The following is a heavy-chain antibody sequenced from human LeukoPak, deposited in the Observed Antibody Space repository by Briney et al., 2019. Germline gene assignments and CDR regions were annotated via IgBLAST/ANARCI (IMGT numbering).Heavy chain of an antibody. CDR3: ARSGYVGLVRAFDI. J-gene: IGHJ3*02. D-gene: IGHD5-12*01. CDR2: ISSSSSSYI. Sequence: PGGSLRLSCAASGFTFSSYSMNWVRQAPGKGLEWVSSISSSSSSYIYYADSVKGRFTISRDNAKNSLYLQMNSLRAEDTAVYYCARSGYVGLVRAFDIWGQGTMVTVSS. V-gene: IGHV3-21*01. CDR1: GFTFSSYS.